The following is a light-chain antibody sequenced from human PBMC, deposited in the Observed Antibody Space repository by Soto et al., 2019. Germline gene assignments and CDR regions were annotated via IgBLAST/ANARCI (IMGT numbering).Light chain of an antibody. Sequence: EIVLTQSPGTLSLSPGERATLSCRASQSVSSTYLAWYQQKPGQAPRVLVYGASNRATGIPDRFSGSGSGTDLTLTISRLEPEDFAVYFCQQYGTSPPFTFGQGTKVEIK. J-gene: IGKJ2*01. CDR2: GAS. CDR1: QSVSSTY. V-gene: IGKV3-20*01. CDR3: QQYGTSPPFT.